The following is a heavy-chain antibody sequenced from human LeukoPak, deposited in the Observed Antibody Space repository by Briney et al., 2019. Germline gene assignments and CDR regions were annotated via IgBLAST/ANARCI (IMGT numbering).Heavy chain of an antibody. V-gene: IGHV3-64*01. D-gene: IGHD6-19*01. CDR2: ISSNGGST. CDR1: GFTFSSYA. J-gene: IGHJ4*02. Sequence: GALRLSCAASGFTFSSYAMHWVRQAPGKGLEYVSAISSNGGSTYYANSVKGRFTISRDNSKNTPYLQMGSLRAEDMAVYYCARGGVAVAGTYFDYWGQGTLVTVSS. CDR3: ARGGVAVAGTYFDY.